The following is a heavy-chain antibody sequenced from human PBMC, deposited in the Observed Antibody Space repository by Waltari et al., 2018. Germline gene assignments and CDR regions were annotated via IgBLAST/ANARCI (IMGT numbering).Heavy chain of an antibody. CDR3: AKVSEYCSGGSCSTGDY. D-gene: IGHD2-15*01. V-gene: IGHV3-30*02. J-gene: IGHJ4*02. CDR2: IRYEGSNK. CDR1: GSPFSTYA. Sequence: QVQLVESGGGVVQPGGPLRLSCAASGSPFSTYAMHWVRQAPGRGLGWVEFIRYEGSNKYNADSGKGRFTISRDNSKNTLYLQMNSLGAEDTAVYYCAKVSEYCSGGSCSTGDYWGQGTLVTVSS.